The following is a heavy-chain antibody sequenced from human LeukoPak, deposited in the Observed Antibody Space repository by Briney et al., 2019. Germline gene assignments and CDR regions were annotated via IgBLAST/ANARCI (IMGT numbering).Heavy chain of an antibody. Sequence: GGSLRLSCAASGFTFSSCSMNWVRQAPGKGLEWVSSISSSSSYIYYADSVKGRFTISRDNAKNSLYLQMNSLRAEDTAVYYCERAWYYYGSGSPTGDYYGMDVWGQGTTVTVSS. CDR3: ERAWYYYGSGSPTGDYYGMDV. D-gene: IGHD3-10*01. CDR1: GFTFSSCS. V-gene: IGHV3-21*01. CDR2: ISSSSSYI. J-gene: IGHJ6*02.